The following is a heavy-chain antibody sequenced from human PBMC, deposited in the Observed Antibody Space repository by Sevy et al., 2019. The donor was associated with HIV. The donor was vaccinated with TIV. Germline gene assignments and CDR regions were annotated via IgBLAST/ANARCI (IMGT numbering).Heavy chain of an antibody. CDR1: GFTFSSYW. D-gene: IGHD2-8*02. CDR3: ARDWECTGGVCYFMDV. CDR2: IKQDGSEK. V-gene: IGHV3-7*03. J-gene: IGHJ6*02. Sequence: GGSLRLSCAASGFTFSSYWMSWVRQAPGKGQEWVANIKQDGSEKYYVDSVKGRFTISRDNAKNSLYLQMNSLRAEDTAVYYCARDWECTGGVCYFMDVWDQGTTVTVSS.